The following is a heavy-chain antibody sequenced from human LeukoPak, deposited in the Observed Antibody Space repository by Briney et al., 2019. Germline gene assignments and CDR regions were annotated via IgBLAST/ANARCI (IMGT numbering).Heavy chain of an antibody. V-gene: IGHV3-74*01. CDR2: INSDGSIT. Sequence: GGSLRLSCAASGFTFSSYAMSWVRQAPGKGLVWVSRINSDGSITNYADSVKGRFTISRDNAKNTLYLQVNSLRAEDTAVYYCAGYSSGWYMDYWGQGTLVTVSS. CDR1: GFTFSSYA. D-gene: IGHD6-19*01. J-gene: IGHJ4*02. CDR3: AGYSSGWYMDY.